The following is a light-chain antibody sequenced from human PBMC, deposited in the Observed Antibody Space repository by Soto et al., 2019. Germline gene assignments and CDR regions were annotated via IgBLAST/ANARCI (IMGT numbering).Light chain of an antibody. CDR3: QQYNNWGLS. CDR2: GSS. J-gene: IGKJ4*01. V-gene: IGKV3D-15*01. CDR1: ENVGTN. Sequence: VMTQSPATLSVSPGEGVTLSCRASENVGTNLAWYQQKPGQAPRLLIYGSSTRATGIPATFSGSGSGTEFTLTISSLQPEESAIYYCQQYNNWGLSFGGGT.